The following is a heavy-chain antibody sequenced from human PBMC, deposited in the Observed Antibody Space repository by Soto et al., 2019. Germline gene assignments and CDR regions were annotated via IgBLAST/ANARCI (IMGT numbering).Heavy chain of an antibody. J-gene: IGHJ5*02. V-gene: IGHV1-69*01. CDR3: ASLLELGYHHYTPEP. CDR1: GGTFSSYA. D-gene: IGHD1-7*01. CDR2: IIPIFGTA. Sequence: QVQLVQSGAEVKKPGSSVKVSCKASGGTFSSYAISWVRQAPGQGLEWMGGIIPIFGTANYAQQFQGRVTITADESTSTAYMELGSLRSEDTAVYYCASLLELGYHHYTPEPWGQGTLVTVSS.